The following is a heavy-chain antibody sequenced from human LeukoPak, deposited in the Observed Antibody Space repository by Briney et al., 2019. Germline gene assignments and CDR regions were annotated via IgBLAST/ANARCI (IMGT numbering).Heavy chain of an antibody. D-gene: IGHD3-3*01. CDR3: ANNYDFWSGYYPFDY. CDR2: IKQDGSEK. J-gene: IGHJ4*02. CDR1: GFTFSSYW. Sequence: GGSLRLSCAASGFTFSSYWMSWVRQAPGKGLEWVANIKQDGSEKYYVDSVKGRFTISRDNAKNSLYLQMNSLRAEDTAVYYCANNYDFWSGYYPFDYWGQGTLVPVSS. V-gene: IGHV3-7*01.